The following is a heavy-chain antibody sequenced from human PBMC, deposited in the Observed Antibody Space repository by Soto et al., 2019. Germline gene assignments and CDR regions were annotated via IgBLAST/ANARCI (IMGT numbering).Heavy chain of an antibody. D-gene: IGHD3-22*01. CDR2: IRSKANSYAT. CDR1: GFTFSGSA. Sequence: EVQLVESGGGLVQPGGSLKLSCAASGFTFSGSAMHWVRQASGKGLEWVGRIRSKANSYATAYAASVKGRCTISRDDSKNTAYLQMNSLKTEDTAVYYCTRHVDYYDSSGYYYPGNYWGQGTLVTVSS. V-gene: IGHV3-73*02. J-gene: IGHJ4*02. CDR3: TRHVDYYDSSGYYYPGNY.